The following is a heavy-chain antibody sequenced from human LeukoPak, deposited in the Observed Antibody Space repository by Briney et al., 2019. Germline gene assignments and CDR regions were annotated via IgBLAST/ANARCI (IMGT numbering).Heavy chain of an antibody. V-gene: IGHV3-23*01. Sequence: PGGSLRLSCAAPGFTFSSYGMSWVRQAPGKGLEWVSDISASGGSTYYADSVKGRFTISRDNSKNTLYLQMNSLRAEDTAVYYCAKKETTVTTFFENWGQGTLVTVSS. CDR1: GFTFSSYG. D-gene: IGHD4-17*01. CDR2: ISASGGST. CDR3: AKKETTVTTFFEN. J-gene: IGHJ4*02.